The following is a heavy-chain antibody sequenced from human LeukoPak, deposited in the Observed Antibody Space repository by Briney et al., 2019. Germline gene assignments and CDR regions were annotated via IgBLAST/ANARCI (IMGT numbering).Heavy chain of an antibody. CDR2: IYYSGST. CDR1: GGSISSSSYY. J-gene: IGHJ4*02. D-gene: IGHD4-17*01. V-gene: IGHV4-39*07. CDR3: ARVHYGDDY. Sequence: PSETLSLTCTVSGGSISSSSYYWGWIRQPPGKGLEWIGSIYYSGSTYYNPSLKSRVTISVDTSKNQFSLKLSSVTAADTAVYYCARVHYGDDYWGQGTLVTVSS.